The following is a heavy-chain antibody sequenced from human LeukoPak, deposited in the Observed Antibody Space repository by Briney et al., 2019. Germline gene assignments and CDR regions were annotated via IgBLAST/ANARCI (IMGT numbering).Heavy chain of an antibody. Sequence: GGSLRLSCAASGFTFSSYAMHWVRQAPGKGLEWVAVIWYDGSNKYYADSVKSRFTISRDNSKNTLYLQMNSLRAEDTAVYYCASSLYYYYGMHVWAQGTTVTVSS. CDR3: ASSLYYYYGMHV. CDR2: IWYDGSNK. J-gene: IGHJ6*02. V-gene: IGHV3-33*08. CDR1: GFTFSSYA.